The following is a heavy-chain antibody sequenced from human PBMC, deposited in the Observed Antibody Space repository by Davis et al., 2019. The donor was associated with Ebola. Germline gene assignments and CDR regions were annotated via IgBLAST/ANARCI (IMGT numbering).Heavy chain of an antibody. CDR2: ISSSSSYI. Sequence: PGGPLRLSCAASGFTFSSYSMNWVRQAPGKGLEWVSSISSSSSYIYYADSVKGRFTIARDNAKNTLYLQMNGLRAEDTAVYYCAREGLMDVWGQGTTVTVSS. J-gene: IGHJ6*02. V-gene: IGHV3-21*01. CDR1: GFTFSSYS. CDR3: AREGLMDV.